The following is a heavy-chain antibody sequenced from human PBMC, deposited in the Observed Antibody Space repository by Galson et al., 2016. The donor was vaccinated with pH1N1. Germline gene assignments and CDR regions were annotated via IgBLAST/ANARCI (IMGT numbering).Heavy chain of an antibody. J-gene: IGHJ6*03. CDR2: IKHDGSQK. CDR3: ARDGNFWSGLGYSYYYYMDV. V-gene: IGHV3-7*01. Sequence: SLRLSCAVSGFTFSNYWMHWVRQAPGKGLEWVANIKHDGSQKYYVDSVKGRFTISRDNAKNSLYLQMNSLRAEDTAVYYCARDGNFWSGLGYSYYYYMDVWGKGTTVIVSS. D-gene: IGHD3-3*01. CDR1: GFTFSNYW.